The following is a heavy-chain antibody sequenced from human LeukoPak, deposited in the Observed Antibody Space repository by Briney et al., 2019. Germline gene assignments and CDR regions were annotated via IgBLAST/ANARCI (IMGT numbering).Heavy chain of an antibody. Sequence: PGGSLRLSCAASGFTFDDYAMHWVRQAPGKGLEWVSGINWNSGSVGYADSVKGRFTISRDNAKYSLYLQINSLRAEDTALYYCAKDNRALWTGYYNNYFDYWGQGTLVTFSS. CDR2: INWNSGSV. CDR3: AKDNRALWTGYYNNYFDY. V-gene: IGHV3-9*01. J-gene: IGHJ4*02. D-gene: IGHD3-9*01. CDR1: GFTFDDYA.